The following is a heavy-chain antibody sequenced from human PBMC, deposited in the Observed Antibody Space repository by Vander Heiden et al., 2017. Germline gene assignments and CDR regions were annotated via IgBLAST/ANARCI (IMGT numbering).Heavy chain of an antibody. V-gene: IGHV3-30*18. CDR1: EFNFSSYG. J-gene: IGHJ4*02. CDR3: AKAIGGYYDFWSGQGYFDY. D-gene: IGHD3-3*01. Sequence: QVQLVESGGGVAQPGRSLRLSCADSEFNFSSYGMHWVRQAPGKGLEWVAVISYDGSNKYYADSVKGRFTISRDNSKNTLYLQMNSLRAEDTAVYYCAKAIGGYYDFWSGQGYFDYWGQGTLVTVSS. CDR2: ISYDGSNK.